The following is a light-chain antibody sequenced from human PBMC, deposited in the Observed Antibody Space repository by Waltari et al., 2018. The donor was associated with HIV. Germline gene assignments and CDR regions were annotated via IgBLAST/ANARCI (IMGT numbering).Light chain of an antibody. CDR3: QQFLSYPFV. Sequence: DIQMTQSPSSLSASVGDRVTITCRASQNIGTSLAWYQQKPGKAPDLLVYHASTLGSAVPSRFSGSGSGTEFTLSISSLQPGDCATYHCQQFLSYPFVFAGGTKVEIK. CDR1: QNIGTS. J-gene: IGKJ4*01. V-gene: IGKV1-5*03. CDR2: HAS.